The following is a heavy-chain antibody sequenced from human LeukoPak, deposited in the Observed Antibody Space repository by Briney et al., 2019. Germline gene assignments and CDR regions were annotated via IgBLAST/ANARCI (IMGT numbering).Heavy chain of an antibody. D-gene: IGHD1-1*01. Sequence: GRSLRVSCAASGFSFSDYYMDWVRQAPGKGLEWVGRTRNKAKGYTTEYAASVKGRFTISRDDSQNSLYLQMNSLKTEDTAMYYCARSGDTWTQVFDFWGRGTLVTVSS. CDR2: TRNKAKGYTT. V-gene: IGHV3-72*01. CDR1: GFSFSDYY. J-gene: IGHJ4*02. CDR3: ARSGDTWTQVFDF.